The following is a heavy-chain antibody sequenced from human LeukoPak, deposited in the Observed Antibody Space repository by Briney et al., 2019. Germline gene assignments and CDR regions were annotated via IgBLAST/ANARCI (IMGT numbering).Heavy chain of an antibody. J-gene: IGHJ4*02. CDR1: GFSLSPYS. CDR3: ARDRSDYFDY. CDR2: IDSSSGTI. V-gene: IGHV3-48*04. Sequence: PGGSLRLSCVASGFSLSPYSMNWLRQAPGKGLEWVSYIDSSSGTIYYADSVRGRFTISRDNAKNSLYLQMNSLRAEDTAVYYCARDRSDYFDYWGQGTLVTVSS.